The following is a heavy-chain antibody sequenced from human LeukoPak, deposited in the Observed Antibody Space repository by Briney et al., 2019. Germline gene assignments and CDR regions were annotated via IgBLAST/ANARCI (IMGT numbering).Heavy chain of an antibody. D-gene: IGHD3-3*01. CDR2: INHSGST. J-gene: IGHJ3*02. CDR3: ARGGGNYDFWSGYYAYAFDI. CDR1: GGSFSGYY. Sequence: SETLSLTCAVYGGSFSGYYWSWIRQPPGKGLEWIGEINHSGSTNYNPSLKSRVTISVGTSKNQFSLKLSSVTAADTAVYYCARGGGNYDFWSGYYAYAFDIWGQGTMATVSS. V-gene: IGHV4-34*01.